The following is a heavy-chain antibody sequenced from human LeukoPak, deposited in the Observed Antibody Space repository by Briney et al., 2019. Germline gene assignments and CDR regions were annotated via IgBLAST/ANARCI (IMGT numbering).Heavy chain of an antibody. Sequence: ASVKVSCKASGYTFTSYYMHWVRQGPGQGLEWMGIINPSGGSTSYARKFQGRVTMTRDTSTNTVYIELSSLRSEDTAVFYCVRGASSIAALNPFWYFDLWGRGTLVTVSS. D-gene: IGHD6-6*01. V-gene: IGHV1-46*01. CDR1: GYTFTSYY. J-gene: IGHJ2*01. CDR3: VRGASSIAALNPFWYFDL. CDR2: INPSGGST.